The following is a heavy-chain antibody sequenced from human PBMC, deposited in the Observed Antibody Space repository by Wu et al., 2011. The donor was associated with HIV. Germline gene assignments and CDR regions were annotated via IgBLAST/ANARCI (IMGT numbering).Heavy chain of an antibody. CDR3: ALTKGGMATTEEFDP. CDR2: LDPEDGET. CDR1: GYTFTDDY. D-gene: IGHD5-24*01. Sequence: VQLVQSGSEVKKPGATVKISCKVSGYTFTDDYIHWVQQAPEKGFEWVGLLDPEDGETRYSEKFQGRVTMVADTSLDTAYMELSSLRSEDTAVYYCALTKGGMATTEEFDPWGQGTLVTVSS. V-gene: IGHV1-69-2*01. J-gene: IGHJ5*02.